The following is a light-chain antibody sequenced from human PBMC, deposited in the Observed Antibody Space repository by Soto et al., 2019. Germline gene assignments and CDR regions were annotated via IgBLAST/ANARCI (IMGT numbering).Light chain of an antibody. CDR1: GSDIGGYNF. Sequence: QSALTQPPSASGSPGQSVTISCTGTGSDIGGYNFVSWYQQHPGKVPKLIIYEVNKRPSGVPDRFSGSKSGNTASLTVSGLQADDEADYYCSSYAGTNSRHVFGTGTKVTVL. CDR3: SSYAGTNSRHV. J-gene: IGLJ1*01. CDR2: EVN. V-gene: IGLV2-8*01.